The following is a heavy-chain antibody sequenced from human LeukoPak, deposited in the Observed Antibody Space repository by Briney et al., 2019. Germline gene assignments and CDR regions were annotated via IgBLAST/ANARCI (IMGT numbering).Heavy chain of an antibody. J-gene: IGHJ4*02. D-gene: IGHD3-16*01. CDR2: IYYTGGT. Sequence: SETLSLTCTVSGGSVSSGSYYWSWIRQPPGKGLECIGYIYYTGGTNYNPSLKSRVTMSVDTSKNQFSLKLTSVTAADTAVYYCARGRGYFDYWGQGTLLTVSS. CDR3: ARGRGYFDY. CDR1: GGSVSSGSYY. V-gene: IGHV4-61*01.